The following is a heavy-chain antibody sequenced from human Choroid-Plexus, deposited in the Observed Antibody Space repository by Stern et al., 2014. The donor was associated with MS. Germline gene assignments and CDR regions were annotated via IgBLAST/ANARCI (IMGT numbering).Heavy chain of an antibody. CDR1: GFSFSSFG. J-gene: IGHJ4*02. CDR3: AKDRQYLTFFFDF. D-gene: IGHD2/OR15-2a*01. V-gene: IGHV3-30*18. Sequence: VQLVESGGGVVQPGRPLRLSCAASGFSFSSFGMHWVRQAPGKGLAWVALISYDGSKDYAVSVKGRFAISRNNSKNTLYLQMNSLRAEDTAVYYCAKDRQYLTFFFDFWGQGSLVTVSS. CDR2: ISYDGSK.